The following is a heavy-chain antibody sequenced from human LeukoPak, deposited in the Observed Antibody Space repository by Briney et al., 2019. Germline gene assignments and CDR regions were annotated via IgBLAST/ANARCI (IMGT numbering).Heavy chain of an antibody. Sequence: GGSLRLSCAASGFTFSSYAMSWVRQAPGKGLEWVSAISGSGGSTYYADSVKGRFTISRDNSKNTLYLQMNSLRAEDTAVYYCAKRTTPNSGSYHNWFYPWGQGTLVTVSS. D-gene: IGHD1-26*01. CDR1: GFTFSSYA. CDR3: AKRTTPNSGSYHNWFYP. CDR2: ISGSGGST. J-gene: IGHJ5*02. V-gene: IGHV3-23*01.